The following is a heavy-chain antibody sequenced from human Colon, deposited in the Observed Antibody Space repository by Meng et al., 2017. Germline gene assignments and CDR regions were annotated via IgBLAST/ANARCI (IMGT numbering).Heavy chain of an antibody. V-gene: IGHV4-34*01. J-gene: IGHJ5*02. CDR1: GGSFSGYY. Sequence: QVQLQQGGAGLLKPSETLSPTCAVYGGSFSGYYWSWIRQPPGKGLEWIGEINHSGSTNYNPSLKSRVTISVDTSKNQFSLKLSSVTAADTAVYYCARIRPRLGGKTFDPWGQGTLVTVSS. CDR2: INHSGST. D-gene: IGHD3-16*01. CDR3: ARIRPRLGGKTFDP.